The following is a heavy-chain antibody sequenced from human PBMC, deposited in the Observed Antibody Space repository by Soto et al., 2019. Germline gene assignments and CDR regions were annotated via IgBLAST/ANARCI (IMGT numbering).Heavy chain of an antibody. CDR2: IYYSGST. Sequence: SETLSLTCTVSGGSISSYYWSWIRQPPGKGLEWIGYIYYSGSTNYNPSLKSRVTISVDTPKNQFSLKLISVTAADTAVYYCARHSYGYCSSTSCLFGGYYYYGMDVWGQGTTVTVSS. CDR1: GGSISSYY. D-gene: IGHD2-2*03. V-gene: IGHV4-59*08. J-gene: IGHJ6*02. CDR3: ARHSYGYCSSTSCLFGGYYYYGMDV.